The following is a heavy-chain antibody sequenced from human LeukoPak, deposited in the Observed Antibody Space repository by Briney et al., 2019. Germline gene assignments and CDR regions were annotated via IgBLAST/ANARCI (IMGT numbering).Heavy chain of an antibody. V-gene: IGHV1-69*13. Sequence: SVKVSCKASGGTFSSYAISWVRQAPGQGLEWMGGIIPIFGTANYAQKFQGRVTITADESTSTAYMELSSLRSEDTAVYYCARGGQLWLTSNDAFDIWGQGTMVTVSS. CDR2: IIPIFGTA. D-gene: IGHD5-18*01. CDR3: ARGGQLWLTSNDAFDI. J-gene: IGHJ3*02. CDR1: GGTFSSYA.